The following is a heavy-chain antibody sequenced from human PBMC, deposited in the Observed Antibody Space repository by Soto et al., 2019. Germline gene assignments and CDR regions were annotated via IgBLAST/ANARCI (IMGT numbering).Heavy chain of an antibody. J-gene: IGHJ4*02. Sequence: PSETLSVTGTVSGGSISSGGYYWSWIRQHPGKGLEWIGYIYYIGSTYYNPSLKSRVTISVDTSKNQFSLKLSSVTAADTAVYYCARSITLDYWGQGTLVTVSS. CDR2: IYYIGST. CDR1: GGSISSGGYY. V-gene: IGHV4-31*03. D-gene: IGHD3-10*01. CDR3: ARSITLDY.